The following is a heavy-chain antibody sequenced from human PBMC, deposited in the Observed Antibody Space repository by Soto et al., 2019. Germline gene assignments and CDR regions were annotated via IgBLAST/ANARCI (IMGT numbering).Heavy chain of an antibody. CDR1: GGSVSSGSCY. CDR2: IYYIGST. J-gene: IGHJ6*02. CDR3: ARGRIPGTTAGMDV. Sequence: SETLSLTGTVSGGSVSSGSCYWSWILQPPGKGLEWIGYIYYIGSTNYNPSLKSRVTISVATSKKQFSLKLSSVTAADTAVYYSARGRIPGTTAGMDVSGQGTTVTVSS. D-gene: IGHD1-7*01. V-gene: IGHV4-61*01.